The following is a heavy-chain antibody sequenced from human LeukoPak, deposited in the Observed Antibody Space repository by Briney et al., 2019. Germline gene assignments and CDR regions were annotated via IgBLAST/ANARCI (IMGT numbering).Heavy chain of an antibody. CDR1: GYSISSGCY. V-gene: IGHV4-38-2*01. D-gene: IGHD5-18*01. J-gene: IGHJ4*02. Sequence: SETLSLTSAGSGYSISSGCYWGWIPQPPGKGLEWIGSIYHSGSTYYKPSPKSPVTTSVDTSKHRSALTLRSVTAADTAVYYCARLDTAMVSFDYWGQGTLVTVSS. CDR3: ARLDTAMVSFDY. CDR2: IYHSGST.